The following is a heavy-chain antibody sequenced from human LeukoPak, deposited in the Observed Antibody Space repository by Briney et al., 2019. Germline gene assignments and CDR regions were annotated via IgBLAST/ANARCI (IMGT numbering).Heavy chain of an antibody. Sequence: GGSLRLSCAASGFTFSSYWMTWVRQAPGKGLEWVANMNQDGSQKFYVDSVKGRFTISRDNAKNSLYLQMNSLRAEDTAVYYCARGPRGSSWPEQYYYYYYHMDVWGKGTTVTISS. J-gene: IGHJ6*03. CDR1: GFTFSSYW. CDR3: ARGPRGSSWPEQYYYYYYHMDV. D-gene: IGHD6-13*01. V-gene: IGHV3-7*01. CDR2: MNQDGSQK.